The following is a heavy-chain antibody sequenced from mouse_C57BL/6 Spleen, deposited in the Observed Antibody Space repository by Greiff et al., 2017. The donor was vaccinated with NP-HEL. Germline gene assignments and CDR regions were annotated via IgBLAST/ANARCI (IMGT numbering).Heavy chain of an antibody. V-gene: IGHV1-42*01. Sequence: EVQLQQSGPELVKPGASVKISCKASGYSFTGYYMNWVKQSPEKSLEWIGEINPSTGGTTYNQKFKAKATLTVDKSSSTAYMQLKSLTSEDSAVYYCGRRGDGSSSYYFDYWGQGTTLTVSS. J-gene: IGHJ2*01. CDR3: GRRGDGSSSYYFDY. CDR2: INPSTGGT. D-gene: IGHD1-1*01. CDR1: GYSFTGYY.